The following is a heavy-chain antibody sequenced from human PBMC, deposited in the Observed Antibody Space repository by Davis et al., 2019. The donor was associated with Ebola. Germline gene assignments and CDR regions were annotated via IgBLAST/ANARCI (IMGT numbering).Heavy chain of an antibody. CDR2: IYYSGST. J-gene: IGHJ2*01. D-gene: IGHD4-11*01. CDR3: ARGVTKSYWYFDG. Sequence: SETLSLTCTVSAGSISSYYCSWIRQPPGKGLEWIGYIYYSGSTNYNPSLKSRVTISVDTSKNQFSLKLSSVTAADTAVYYCARGVTKSYWYFDGWGRGTLVTVPS. V-gene: IGHV4-59*01. CDR1: AGSISSYY.